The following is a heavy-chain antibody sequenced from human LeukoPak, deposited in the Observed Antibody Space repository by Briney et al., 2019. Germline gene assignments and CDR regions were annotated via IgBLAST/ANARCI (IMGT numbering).Heavy chain of an antibody. Sequence: PGGSLRLSCAASGFTFSSYSMNWVRQAPGKGLEWVSSISSSSSYIYYADSVKGRFTISRDNAKNSLYLQMNSLRAEDTAVYYCARAPGWLGRSPDQNWFDPWGQGTLVTVSS. CDR2: ISSSSSYI. J-gene: IGHJ5*02. CDR3: ARAPGWLGRSPDQNWFDP. CDR1: GFTFSSYS. V-gene: IGHV3-21*04. D-gene: IGHD5-12*01.